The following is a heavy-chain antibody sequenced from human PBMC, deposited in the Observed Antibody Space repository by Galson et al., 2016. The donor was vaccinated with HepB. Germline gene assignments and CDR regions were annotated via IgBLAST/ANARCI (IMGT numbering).Heavy chain of an antibody. D-gene: IGHD5-24*01. V-gene: IGHV1-24*01. Sequence: SVKVSCKVSGYPLRELSMYWVRQAPGKGLEWMGGFDPEDDEKMYAQKFKGRLTMTEDTSTDTAYMELSSLRSEDTTVYYCVTWGPVGDDFDYCGRGTLVTVSS. CDR3: VTWGPVGDDFDY. J-gene: IGHJ4*02. CDR1: GYPLRELS. CDR2: FDPEDDEK.